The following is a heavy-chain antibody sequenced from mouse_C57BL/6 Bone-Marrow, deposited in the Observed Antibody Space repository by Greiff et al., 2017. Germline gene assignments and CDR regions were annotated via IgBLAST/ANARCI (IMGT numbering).Heavy chain of an antibody. Sequence: QVQLQQPGAELVKPGASVKLSCKASGYTFTSYWMQWVKQRPGQGLEWIGEIDPSDSYTNYNQKFKGKATLTVDTSSSTAYMQLSSLTSEDSAVXYCARIDLYYDNLNSFAYWGQGTLVTVSA. CDR3: ARIDLYYDNLNSFAY. V-gene: IGHV1-50*01. CDR1: GYTFTSYW. CDR2: IDPSDSYT. J-gene: IGHJ3*01. D-gene: IGHD2-1*01.